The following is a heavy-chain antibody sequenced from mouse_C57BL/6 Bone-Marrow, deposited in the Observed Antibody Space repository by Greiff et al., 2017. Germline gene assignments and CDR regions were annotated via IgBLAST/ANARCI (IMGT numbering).Heavy chain of an antibody. D-gene: IGHD6-1*01. J-gene: IGHJ2*01. CDR2: ISSGGSYT. CDR1: GFTFSSYG. V-gene: IGHV5-6*01. CDR3: ARHQPHFDY. Sequence: EVQVVESGGDLVKPGGSLKLSCAASGFTFSSYGMSWVRQTPDKRLEWVATISSGGSYTYYPDSVKGRFTISRDNAKNTLYLQMSSLKSEDTAMYYCARHQPHFDYWGQGTTLTVSS.